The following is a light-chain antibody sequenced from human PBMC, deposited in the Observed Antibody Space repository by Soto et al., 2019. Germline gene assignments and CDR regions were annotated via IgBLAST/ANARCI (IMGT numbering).Light chain of an antibody. CDR2: EVS. V-gene: IGLV2-14*01. CDR3: SSYTSDNRDYV. J-gene: IGLJ1*01. CDR1: SSDVGGYNY. Sequence: QSVLTQPASVSGSPGQAITISCTGTSSDVGGYNYVSWYQQHPGKAPKLMIYEVSNRPSGVSNRFSGSKSGNTASLTISGLQAEDEAHYYCSSYTSDNRDYVFGTGTKVTVL.